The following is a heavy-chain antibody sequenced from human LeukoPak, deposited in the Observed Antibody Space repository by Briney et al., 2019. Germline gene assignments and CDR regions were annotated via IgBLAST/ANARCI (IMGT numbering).Heavy chain of an antibody. J-gene: IGHJ4*02. CDR1: GFSFSSYA. V-gene: IGHV3-23*01. CDR3: AALAAAWRDY. D-gene: IGHD6-13*01. CDR2: ISDSGDST. Sequence: GGSLRLSCAASGFSFSSYAMSWVRQAPGKGLKWVSGISDSGDSTYYADSVKGRFTISRDNSKNTLYQRMNSLRAEDTAVYYCAALAAAWRDYWGQGTLVTVSS.